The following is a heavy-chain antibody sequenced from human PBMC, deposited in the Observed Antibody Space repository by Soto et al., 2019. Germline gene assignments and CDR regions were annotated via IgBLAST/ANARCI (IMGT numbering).Heavy chain of an antibody. V-gene: IGHV4-59*02. CDR3: ARGLNIVGP. D-gene: IGHD2-15*01. J-gene: IGHJ5*02. Sequence: SETLPLTCTVSGVSVTNYYWSWIRQPPGKGLEWIGYIYYSGSTNYNPSLKSRVTISVDTSKNQFSLKLSSVTAADTAVYYCARGLNIVGPWGQGALVTVSS. CDR2: IYYSGST. CDR1: GVSVTNYY.